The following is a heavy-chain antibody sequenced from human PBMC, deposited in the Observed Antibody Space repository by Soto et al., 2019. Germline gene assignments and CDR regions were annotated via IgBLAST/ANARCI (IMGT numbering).Heavy chain of an antibody. Sequence: EVQLLESGGGLVQPGGSLRLSCAASGFTFSSYAMSWVRQAPGKGLEWVSAISGSGGSTYYADSVKGRFTISRDNSKNTLYQQKNSLRAEDTAVYYCAKALNGSGSYSLYYYGMDVWGQGTTVTVSS. CDR2: ISGSGGST. CDR3: AKALNGSGSYSLYYYGMDV. J-gene: IGHJ6*02. D-gene: IGHD3-10*01. CDR1: GFTFSSYA. V-gene: IGHV3-23*01.